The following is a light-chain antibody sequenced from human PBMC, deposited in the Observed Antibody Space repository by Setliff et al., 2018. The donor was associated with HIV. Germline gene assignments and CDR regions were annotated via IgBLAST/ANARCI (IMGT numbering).Light chain of an antibody. V-gene: IGLV2-14*01. CDR1: SSDIGGYNY. CDR2: DVS. Sequence: QSALTQPASMSGSPGQSITISCTGTSSDIGGYNYVSWYQHRPGKAPKIMIYDVSNRPSGVSNRFSGSKSGNTASLTISGLQADDEADYYCSSYSTSNTPSVIFGGGTKVTVL. J-gene: IGLJ2*01. CDR3: SSYSTSNTPSVI.